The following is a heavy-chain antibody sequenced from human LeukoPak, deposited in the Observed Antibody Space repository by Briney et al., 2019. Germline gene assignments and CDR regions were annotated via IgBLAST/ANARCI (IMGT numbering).Heavy chain of an antibody. CDR1: GFTFSDYY. CDR3: ARGPPLATMIVVY. J-gene: IGHJ4*02. V-gene: IGHV3-11*01. D-gene: IGHD3-22*01. CDR2: ISSSGSAI. Sequence: GGSLRLSCAASGFTFSDYYMSWIRQAPGKGLEWVSYISSSGSAIYYADSVKGRFTISRDNAKNSLYLQMNSLRAEDTAVYYCARGPPLATMIVVYWGQGTLVTVSS.